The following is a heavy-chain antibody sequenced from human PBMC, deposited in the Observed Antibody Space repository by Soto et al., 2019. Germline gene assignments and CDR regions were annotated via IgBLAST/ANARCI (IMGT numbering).Heavy chain of an antibody. Sequence: ASVKVSCKASGYTFTSYGISWVRQAPGQGLEYVGMIDPNSGSTNYAQKFQDRVTITRDTSTNTAYMEVSSLRSEDTAVYYCARDGDGPTNFDFSGQGSLVPGSA. J-gene: IGHJ4*02. CDR3: ARDGDGPTNFDF. CDR2: IDPNSGST. D-gene: IGHD1-26*01. V-gene: IGHV1-46*03. CDR1: GYTFTSYG.